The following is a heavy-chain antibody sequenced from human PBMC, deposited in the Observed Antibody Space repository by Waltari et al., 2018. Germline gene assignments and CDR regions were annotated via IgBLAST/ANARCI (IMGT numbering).Heavy chain of an antibody. D-gene: IGHD6-6*01. J-gene: IGHJ4*02. CDR3: ATATVPAVDY. CDR2: ISSSSSYI. CDR1: GFTFSSYS. V-gene: IGHV3-21*04. Sequence: EVQLMESGGGLVKPGGSLRLSCAASGFTFSSYSMNWVRQAPGKGLEWVSSISSSSSYIYYAYSVKGRFTISRDNAKNSLYLQMNSLRAEDTAVYYCATATVPAVDYWGQGTLVTVSS.